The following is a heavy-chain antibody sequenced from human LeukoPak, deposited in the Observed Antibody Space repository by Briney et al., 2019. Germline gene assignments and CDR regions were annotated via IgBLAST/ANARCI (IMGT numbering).Heavy chain of an antibody. CDR1: GGSISSYY. CDR3: ARGVVGATVPVH. Sequence: PSETLSLTCTVSGGSISSYYWSWIRQPPGKGLEWVGYIYYSGSTNYNPSLTSRVTISVDTSKNQFSLKLSSVTAADTAVYYCARGVVGATVPVHWGQGTLVTVSS. V-gene: IGHV4-59*01. D-gene: IGHD1-26*01. J-gene: IGHJ4*02. CDR2: IYYSGST.